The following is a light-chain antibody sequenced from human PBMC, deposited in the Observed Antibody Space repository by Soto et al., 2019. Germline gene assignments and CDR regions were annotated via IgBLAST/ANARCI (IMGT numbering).Light chain of an antibody. J-gene: IGLJ1*01. V-gene: IGLV2-8*01. CDR2: EVN. Sequence: QSVLTQPPSASGSPGQSVSISCSGGSSDVGGSKYVSWYQVKPGKAPKLIIYEVNRRPEGAPYRFSGSKSGNPASLTVSGRQAEDEGDYYCFSYADTNNLVFGSGTKVTVL. CDR1: SSDVGGSKY. CDR3: FSYADTNNLV.